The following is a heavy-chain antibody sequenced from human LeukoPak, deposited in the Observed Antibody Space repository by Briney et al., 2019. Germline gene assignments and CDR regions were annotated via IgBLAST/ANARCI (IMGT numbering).Heavy chain of an antibody. CDR3: ARDGRTFHAFDI. CDR2: ISSSSSYI. J-gene: IGHJ3*02. V-gene: IGHV3-21*01. CDR1: GFTVSSHG. D-gene: IGHD2/OR15-2a*01. Sequence: PGGSLRLSCVASGFTVSSHGMGWVRQAPGKGLERVSSISSSSSYIYYADSVKGRFTISRDNAKNSLYLQMDSLRAEDTAVYYCARDGRTFHAFDIWGQGTMVTVSS.